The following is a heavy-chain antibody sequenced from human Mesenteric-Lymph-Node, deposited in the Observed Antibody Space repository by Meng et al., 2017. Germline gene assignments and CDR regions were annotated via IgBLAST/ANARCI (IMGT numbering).Heavy chain of an antibody. V-gene: IGHV4-34*01. CDR1: SRSFRDYY. CDR2: INHNEIT. Sequence: VLQQHGSSGMVKRTETRSLSCTDYSRSFRDYYWSWIHQPPGKGLNCVGEINHNEITSYIPSLKTRFTSTVYTAKNQFTLKLSAVTYSDTAVYDYAIPTAASDWFDPWGQGTLVTVSS. D-gene: IGHD6-13*01. J-gene: IGHJ5*02. CDR3: AIPTAASDWFDP.